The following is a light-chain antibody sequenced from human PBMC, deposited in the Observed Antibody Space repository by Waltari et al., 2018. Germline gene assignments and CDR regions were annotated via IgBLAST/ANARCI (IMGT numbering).Light chain of an antibody. CDR2: GNN. J-gene: IGLJ2*01. CDR3: QSYDSSLSGVL. V-gene: IGLV1-40*01. Sequence: QSVLTQPPSVSGAPGQRVTIPCTGSSSNIEAGSGGHWYQQLPGTAPKLLIYGNNNRPSGVPDRFSGSKSGTSASLAITGLQAEDEADYYCQSYDSSLSGVLFGGGTKLTVL. CDR1: SSNIEAGSG.